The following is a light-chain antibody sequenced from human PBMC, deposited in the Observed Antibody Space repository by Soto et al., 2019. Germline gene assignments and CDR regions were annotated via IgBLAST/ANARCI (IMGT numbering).Light chain of an antibody. CDR1: QAINNY. CDR3: QKYDSVLLI. Sequence: DIQMTQSPSSLSASVGDRVTITCRASQAINNYVAWYQQKPGQCPQLLIYAASTLQSRVPSRFSGSGSGTDFTLTISSLQPEDVATYYCQKYDSVLLIFGGGTKVEVK. V-gene: IGKV1-27*01. J-gene: IGKJ4*01. CDR2: AAS.